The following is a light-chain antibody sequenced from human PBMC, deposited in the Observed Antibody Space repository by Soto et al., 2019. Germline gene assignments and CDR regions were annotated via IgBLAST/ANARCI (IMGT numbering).Light chain of an antibody. CDR3: QQYGNFRT. V-gene: IGKV1-5*01. J-gene: IGKJ1*01. Sequence: DIQMTQSPSTLSASVGDRVTITCRASQSISTWLAWYQQRPGSAPRLLIYDASRLESGVPSRFSGSGSGTEFTLTISSLQPEDFAYYYCQQYGNFRTLGQGTKVDI. CDR2: DAS. CDR1: QSISTW.